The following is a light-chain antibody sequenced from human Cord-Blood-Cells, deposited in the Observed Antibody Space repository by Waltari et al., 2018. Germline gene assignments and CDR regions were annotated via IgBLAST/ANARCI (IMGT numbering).Light chain of an antibody. J-gene: IGLJ3*02. V-gene: IGLV2-11*01. CDR1: SSDVGGYNY. Sequence: QSALTQPRSVSGSPGQSVTISCTGTSSDVGGYNYVSWYHQHPGKAPQLMIYDVSKRPSGVPDRFSGSKSGNTASLTISGLQAEDEADYYCCSYAGSYLNWVFGGGTKLTVL. CDR3: CSYAGSYLNWV. CDR2: DVS.